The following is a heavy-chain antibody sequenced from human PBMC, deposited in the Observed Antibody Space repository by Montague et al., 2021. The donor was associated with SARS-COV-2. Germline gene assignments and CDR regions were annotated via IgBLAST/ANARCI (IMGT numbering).Heavy chain of an antibody. D-gene: IGHD1-14*01. CDR1: GDSISSGDYH. Sequence: TLSLTCTVSGDSISSGDYHWSWVRQPAGKGLEWIGYIYTLGSTSYNPSLKSRVTISMYTSQYQLSLKLISVTAADTAVYFCARRPYRTTYLNGMDVWGQGTTVTVSS. CDR3: ARRPYRTTYLNGMDV. V-gene: IGHV4-61*09. CDR2: IYTLGST. J-gene: IGHJ6*02.